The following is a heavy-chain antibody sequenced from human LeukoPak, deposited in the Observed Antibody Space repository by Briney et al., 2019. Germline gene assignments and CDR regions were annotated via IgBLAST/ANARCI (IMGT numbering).Heavy chain of an antibody. Sequence: GGSLRLSCAASGFTFSSYAMSWVRQAPGKGLEWVSAISGSGGSTYYADSVKGRFTISRDNSKNTLYLQMNSLRAEDTAVYYYAKDSLQWLDNPPLAFDIWGQGTMVTVSS. CDR1: GFTFSSYA. CDR3: AKDSLQWLDNPPLAFDI. J-gene: IGHJ3*02. D-gene: IGHD6-19*01. V-gene: IGHV3-23*01. CDR2: ISGSGGST.